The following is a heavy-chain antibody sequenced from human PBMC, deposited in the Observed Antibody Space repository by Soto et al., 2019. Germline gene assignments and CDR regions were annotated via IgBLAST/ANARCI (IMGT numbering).Heavy chain of an antibody. Sequence: GESLKISCKGSGYSFTSYWIGWVRQMPGEGLEWMGIIYPGDSDTRYSPSFQGQVTISADKSISTAYLQWSSLKASDTAMYYCARRDTVTPGSYGMDVWGQGTTVTVSS. CDR3: ARRDTVTPGSYGMDV. D-gene: IGHD4-4*01. V-gene: IGHV5-51*01. CDR2: IYPGDSDT. CDR1: GYSFTSYW. J-gene: IGHJ6*02.